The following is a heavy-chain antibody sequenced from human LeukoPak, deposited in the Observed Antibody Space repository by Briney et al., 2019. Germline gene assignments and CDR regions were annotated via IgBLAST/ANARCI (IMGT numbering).Heavy chain of an antibody. CDR2: IYYSGST. D-gene: IGHD3-10*01. CDR1: GGSISSSSYY. V-gene: IGHV4-39*07. CDR3: VREERITIVRGVIDY. Sequence: SETLSLTCTVSGGSISSSSYYWGWIRQPPGKGLEWIGSIYYSGSTYYNPSLKSRVTISVDTSKNQFSLKLSSVTAADTAVYYCVREERITIVRGVIDYWGQGTLVTVSS. J-gene: IGHJ4*02.